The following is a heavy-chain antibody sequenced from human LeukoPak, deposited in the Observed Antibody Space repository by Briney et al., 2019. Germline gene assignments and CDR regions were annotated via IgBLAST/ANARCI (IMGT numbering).Heavy chain of an antibody. CDR2: ISAYNGNT. CDR1: GYTFISYG. Sequence: ASVKVSCKASGYTFISYGISWVRQAPGQGLEWMGWISAYNGNTNYAQKLQGRVTMTTDTSTSTAYMELRSLRSDDTAVYYCASFVSGGKQWLVRQSAFDIWGQGTMVTVSS. V-gene: IGHV1-18*01. D-gene: IGHD6-19*01. CDR3: ASFVSGGKQWLVRQSAFDI. J-gene: IGHJ3*02.